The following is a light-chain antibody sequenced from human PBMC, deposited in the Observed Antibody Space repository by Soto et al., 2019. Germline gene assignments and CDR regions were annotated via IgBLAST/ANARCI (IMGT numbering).Light chain of an antibody. CDR2: GNS. V-gene: IGLV1-40*01. CDR3: QSYGSSLSVI. Sequence: QSVLTQPPSVSGAPGQRVTISCTGSSSNIGAGYDVHWYQQLPGTAPKLLIYGNSNRPSGVPDRFSGSKSGTSASLAITGIQAEDEADYSCQSYGSSLSVIFGGGTKLTVL. J-gene: IGLJ2*01. CDR1: SSNIGAGYD.